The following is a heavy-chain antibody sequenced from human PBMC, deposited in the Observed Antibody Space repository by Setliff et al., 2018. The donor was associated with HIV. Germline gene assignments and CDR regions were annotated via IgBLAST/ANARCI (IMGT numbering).Heavy chain of an antibody. Sequence: TGGSLRLSCAASGFTFSSHWMHWVRQAPGKGLVWVSRINGDGSNTNSADSVKGRFTISRDNAKNTLYLQMNSLRAEDTAVYYCVRGSGSYGDWDYWGQGTLVTVSS. CDR3: VRGSGSYGDWDY. CDR2: INGDGSNT. J-gene: IGHJ4*02. D-gene: IGHD1-26*01. V-gene: IGHV3-74*01. CDR1: GFTFSSHW.